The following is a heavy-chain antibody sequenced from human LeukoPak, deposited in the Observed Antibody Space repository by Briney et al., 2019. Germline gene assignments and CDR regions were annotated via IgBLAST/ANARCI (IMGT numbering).Heavy chain of an antibody. J-gene: IGHJ4*02. CDR2: MNPKSGYT. CDR1: GYTFTTYD. V-gene: IGHV1-8*01. D-gene: IGHD1-26*01. CDR3: ARVAGSIDY. Sequence: GASVKVSCKASGYTFTTYDINWVRQATGQGLEWMGWMNPKSGYTGYAQKFQGRVTMTRDTSISTAYMEVSSLRSEDMAVYYCARVAGSIDYWGQGTLVTVSS.